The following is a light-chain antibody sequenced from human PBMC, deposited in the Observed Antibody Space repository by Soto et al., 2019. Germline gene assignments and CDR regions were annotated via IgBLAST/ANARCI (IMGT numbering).Light chain of an antibody. Sequence: EIVMTQSPATLSVSPGERATLSWRASQSISSNLVWYQQKAGQAPRLLIYGASARATSIPDRFSGSGSGTDFTLTINRLEPEDSAVYYCQQYGISPRSFGQGTKVDI. V-gene: IGKV3-20*01. J-gene: IGKJ1*01. CDR3: QQYGISPRS. CDR1: QSISSN. CDR2: GAS.